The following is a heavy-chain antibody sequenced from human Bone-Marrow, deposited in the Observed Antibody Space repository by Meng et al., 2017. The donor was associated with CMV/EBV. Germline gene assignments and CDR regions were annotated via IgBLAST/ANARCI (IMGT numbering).Heavy chain of an antibody. CDR2: IYYSGST. Sequence: SETLSLTCTVPGGSISSYYWSWIRQPPGKGLEWIGYIYYSGSTNYNPSLKSRVTISVDTSKNQFSLKLSSVTAADTAVYYCARDEGGYFDYWGQGTLVTVSS. CDR1: GGSISSYY. CDR3: ARDEGGYFDY. V-gene: IGHV4-59*01. J-gene: IGHJ4*02.